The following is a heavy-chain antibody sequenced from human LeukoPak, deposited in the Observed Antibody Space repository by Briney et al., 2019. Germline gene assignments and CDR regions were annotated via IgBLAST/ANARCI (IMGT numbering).Heavy chain of an antibody. CDR2: IKQDGSEK. Sequence: GGSLRLSCAASGYTFSSYWMSWVRQAPGRGLEWVANIKQDGSEKYYVDSVKGRFTISGDNAKNSLYLQMNSLRAEDTAVYHCARDIDYEDYWGQGTLVTVSS. CDR1: GYTFSSYW. V-gene: IGHV3-7*01. D-gene: IGHD4-17*01. J-gene: IGHJ4*02. CDR3: ARDIDYEDY.